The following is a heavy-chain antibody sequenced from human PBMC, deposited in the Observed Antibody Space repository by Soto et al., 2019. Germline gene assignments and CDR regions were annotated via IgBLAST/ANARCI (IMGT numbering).Heavy chain of an antibody. CDR2: IKQDGSEK. CDR3: ARRGNDYGDSRDGDY. V-gene: IGHV3-7*03. D-gene: IGHD4-17*01. J-gene: IGHJ4*02. CDR1: GFTFSSYW. Sequence: EVQLVESGGGLVQPGGSLRLSCAASGFTFSSYWMSWVRQAPGKGLEWVANIKQDGSEKYYVDSVKGRFTISRDNAKNSLYLQMNSLRAEDTAVYYCARRGNDYGDSRDGDYWGQGTLVTVSS.